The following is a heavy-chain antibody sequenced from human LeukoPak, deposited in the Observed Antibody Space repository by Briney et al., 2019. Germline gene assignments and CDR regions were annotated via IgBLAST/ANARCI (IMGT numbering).Heavy chain of an antibody. J-gene: IGHJ3*02. CDR2: IWYDGSNK. CDR3: EKDLYNSSSWYGTFDI. Sequence: PGGSLTLSCAASGFTFSSYDMHWLREAPGKGLEWVAFIWYDGSNKYYAYSVKGRFTITRDNSKYTLYLQMNSLRAEDTAVYYCEKDLYNSSSWYGTFDIWGQGTMVTVSS. V-gene: IGHV3-30*02. CDR1: GFTFSSYD. D-gene: IGHD6-13*01.